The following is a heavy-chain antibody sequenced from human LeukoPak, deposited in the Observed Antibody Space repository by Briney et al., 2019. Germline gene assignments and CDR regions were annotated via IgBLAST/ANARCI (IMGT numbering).Heavy chain of an antibody. D-gene: IGHD6-19*01. V-gene: IGHV3-30*18. J-gene: IGHJ4*02. CDR2: IPYDGFNP. Sequence: GGSLRLSCAASGFTLSSTYLSWVRQAPGKGLEWVAVIPYDGFNPYYADSVKGRFTISRDNSKNTLWLQMNSLRAEDTAVYYCAKVKEMYSSGSYYFDYWGQGTLVTVSS. CDR3: AKVKEMYSSGSYYFDY. CDR1: GFTLSSTY.